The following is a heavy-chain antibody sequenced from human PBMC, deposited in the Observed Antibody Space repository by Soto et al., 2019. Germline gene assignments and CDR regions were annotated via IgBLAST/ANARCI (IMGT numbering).Heavy chain of an antibody. CDR3: ARRTWGMDV. CDR1: SGSIGTTNW. J-gene: IGHJ6*02. V-gene: IGHV4-4*02. D-gene: IGHD2-8*01. CDR2: IFHSGNT. Sequence: QVQLQESGPGLVKPSGTLSLTCAVSSGSIGTTNWWSWVRQTPGKGLEWIGEIFHSGNTYYNPSLASRVTISVDTSKNQSARKLRSVTAADTAVYYCARRTWGMDVWGQGTTVTVSS.